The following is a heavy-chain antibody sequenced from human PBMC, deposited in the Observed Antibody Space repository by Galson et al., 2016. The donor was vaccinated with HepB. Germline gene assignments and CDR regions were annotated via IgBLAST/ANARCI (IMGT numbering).Heavy chain of an antibody. CDR1: GGNFNTYA. Sequence: SVKVSCKASGGNFNTYAISWMRQAPGKGPEWMGGIIPMFGSPDYARTFQGRVTITADISTSTAYLVLSSLRAEDPAVYYCARTYYHDTGGYHPEDDFDSWGQGTLVTDSS. CDR3: ARTYYHDTGGYHPEDDFDS. J-gene: IGHJ4*02. V-gene: IGHV1-69*06. CDR2: IIPMFGSP. D-gene: IGHD3-22*01.